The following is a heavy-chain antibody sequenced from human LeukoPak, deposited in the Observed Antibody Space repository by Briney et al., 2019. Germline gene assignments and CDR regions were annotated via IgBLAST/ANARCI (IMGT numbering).Heavy chain of an antibody. CDR1: GGSISSYY. CDR3: ARVGSAEVRWGFEY. D-gene: IGHD4-23*01. V-gene: IGHV4-59*01. J-gene: IGHJ4*02. CDR2: IYYTGST. Sequence: SETLSLTCTVSGGSISSYYWSWIRLPPGKGLEWIGYIYYTGSTNYSPSLKSRVTISVDTSKNQFSLNLSSVTAADTAVYYCARVGSAEVRWGFEYWGQGTLVTVSS.